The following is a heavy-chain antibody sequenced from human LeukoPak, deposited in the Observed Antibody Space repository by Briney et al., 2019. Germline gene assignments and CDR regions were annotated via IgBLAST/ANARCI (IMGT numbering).Heavy chain of an antibody. CDR3: GVVY. J-gene: IGHJ4*02. CDR1: GFTFSRYW. CDR2: IREDGSEK. V-gene: IGHV3-7*01. Sequence: GGSLRLSCAASGFTFSRYWMNWVRQAPGKGLEWVANIREDGSEKYYVDSVKGRFTISRDNTKNLLYLEMSSLRAQDTAVYYCGVVYWGQGTLVTVSS.